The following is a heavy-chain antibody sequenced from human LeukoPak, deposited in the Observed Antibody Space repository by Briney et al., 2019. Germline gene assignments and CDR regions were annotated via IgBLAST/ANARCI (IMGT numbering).Heavy chain of an antibody. CDR3: ARGDVSDAFDI. CDR2: IIPIFGTA. J-gene: IGHJ3*02. Sequence: SVKVSCKASGGTFSSYAISWVRQAPGQGLEWMGGIIPIFGTANYAQKFQGRVTITADESSSTAYMELSSLRSEDTAVYYCARGDVSDAFDIWGQGTVVIVSS. D-gene: IGHD3-16*01. V-gene: IGHV1-69*13. CDR1: GGTFSSYA.